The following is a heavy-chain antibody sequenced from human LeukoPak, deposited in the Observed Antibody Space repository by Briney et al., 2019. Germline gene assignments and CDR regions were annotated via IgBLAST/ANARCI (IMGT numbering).Heavy chain of an antibody. CDR2: ISYDGSNK. CDR3: ARDRSNCFDP. J-gene: IGHJ5*02. Sequence: GGSLRLSCAASGFTFSSYAMHWVRQAPGKGLEWVAVISYDGSNKYYADSVRGRFTISRDISKNTLYMQMDNLRAEDTGVYYCARDRSNCFDPWGQGTLVTVSS. CDR1: GFTFSSYA. V-gene: IGHV3-30-3*01.